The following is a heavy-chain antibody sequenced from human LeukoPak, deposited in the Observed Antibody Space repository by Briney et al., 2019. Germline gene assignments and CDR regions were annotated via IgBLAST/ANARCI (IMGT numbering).Heavy chain of an antibody. CDR3: ARDSYDILTGYFDS. CDR2: IYTSGST. CDR1: GGSISNYH. J-gene: IGHJ4*02. V-gene: IGHV4-4*07. D-gene: IGHD3-9*01. Sequence: SSETLSLTCTVSGGSISNYHWSWIRQPAGKGLEWIGRIYTSGSTNYNPSLKSRVTMSVDTSKNHFSLKLSSVTAADTAVYYCARDSYDILTGYFDSWGQGTLVTVSS.